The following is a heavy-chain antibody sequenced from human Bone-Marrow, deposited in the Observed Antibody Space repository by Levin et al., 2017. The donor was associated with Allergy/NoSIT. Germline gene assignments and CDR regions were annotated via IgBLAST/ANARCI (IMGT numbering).Heavy chain of an antibody. CDR2: INPSGGST. V-gene: IGHV1-46*01. D-gene: IGHD2-15*01. Sequence: SGESLKISCKASGYTFTNYFMHWVRQAPGRGLEWMGIINPSGGSTTYAQKFQGRVTMTRVTSTRTVYMELSSLRSEDTAVYYCARDEYCSGGSCYTYDYDYYGMDVWGQGTTVTVSS. J-gene: IGHJ6*02. CDR3: ARDEYCSGGSCYTYDYDYYGMDV. CDR1: GYTFTNYF.